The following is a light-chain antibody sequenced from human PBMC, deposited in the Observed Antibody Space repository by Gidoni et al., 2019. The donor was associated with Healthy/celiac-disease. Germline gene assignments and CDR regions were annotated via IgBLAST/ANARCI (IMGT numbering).Light chain of an antibody. V-gene: IGLV1-36*01. CDR1: SSNIGNNA. Sequence: QSVLTQPPSVSAAPRQGVTISCSGSSSNIGNNAVTWYQQLPGKAPKLLIYYDDLLPSGVSDRFSGSKSGTSASLAISGLQSEDEADYYCAAWDDSLNAVVFGGGTKLTVL. CDR3: AAWDDSLNAVV. CDR2: YDD. J-gene: IGLJ2*01.